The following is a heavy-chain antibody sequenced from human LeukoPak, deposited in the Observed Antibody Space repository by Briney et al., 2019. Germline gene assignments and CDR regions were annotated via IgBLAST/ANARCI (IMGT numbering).Heavy chain of an antibody. D-gene: IGHD3-22*01. Sequence: SQTLSLTCAISGDSVSTNSAAWNWIRQSPSRGLEWRGRTYYRSKWYNDYAPSVKSRITISPDTSKNQFSLQLKSVTPEDTALYYCARASYYDTSGPLGAFDIWGQGTMVTVSS. J-gene: IGHJ3*02. CDR3: ARASYYDTSGPLGAFDI. CDR2: TYYRSKWYN. CDR1: GDSVSTNSAA. V-gene: IGHV6-1*01.